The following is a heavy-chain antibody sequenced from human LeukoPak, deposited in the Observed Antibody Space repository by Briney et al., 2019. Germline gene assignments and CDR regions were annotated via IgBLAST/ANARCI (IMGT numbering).Heavy chain of an antibody. CDR3: ATAPFRAARLVWFDP. J-gene: IGHJ5*02. V-gene: IGHV3-48*03. D-gene: IGHD6-6*01. Sequence: PGGSLRLSCAASGFTFSNYEMHWVRQAPGKGLEWLAYITSGGVVYQADSVKDRFTISRDNAKNSLYLQMNSLRAEDTAVYYCATAPFRAARLVWFDPWGQGTLVTVSS. CDR1: GFTFSNYE. CDR2: ITSGGVV.